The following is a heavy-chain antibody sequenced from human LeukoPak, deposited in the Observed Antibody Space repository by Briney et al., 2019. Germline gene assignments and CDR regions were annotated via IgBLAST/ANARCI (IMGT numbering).Heavy chain of an antibody. CDR3: ARVGPRYYDYADAFDI. CDR1: GDSIRSYD. D-gene: IGHD5-12*01. Sequence: KTSETLSLTCTVSGDSIRSYDWSWIRQPPGKGLEWIGYIYYSGSTNYNPSLKSRVTISVDTSKNQFSLKLSSVTAADTAVYYCARVGPRYYDYADAFDIWGQGTMVTVSS. V-gene: IGHV4-59*01. J-gene: IGHJ3*02. CDR2: IYYSGST.